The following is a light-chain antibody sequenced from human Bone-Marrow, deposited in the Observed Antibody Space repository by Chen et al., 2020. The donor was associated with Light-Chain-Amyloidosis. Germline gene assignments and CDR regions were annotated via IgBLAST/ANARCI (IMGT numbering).Light chain of an antibody. J-gene: IGLJ2*01. CDR1: DLPTKY. CDR2: RDT. V-gene: IGLV3-25*03. Sequence: SYELTQPPSVSVSPGQTARITCSGDDLPTKYAYWYQQKPGQDPVLVIHRDTERPSGISERCSGSSSGTTATLTISGVQAEDEDDYHCQSADSSGTYEVIFGGGTKLTVL. CDR3: QSADSSGTYEVI.